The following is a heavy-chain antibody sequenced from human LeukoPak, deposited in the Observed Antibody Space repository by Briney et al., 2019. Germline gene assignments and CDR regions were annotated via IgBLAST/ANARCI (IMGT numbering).Heavy chain of an antibody. V-gene: IGHV3-23*01. J-gene: IGHJ4*02. CDR3: AKTCDFWSGYYHYFDC. CDR1: GFTFSSKA. CDR2: ISGSGGSQ. Sequence: QPGGSLRLSCAASGFTFSSKAMSGVRQAPGEGLGLGPAISGSGGSQYFAESVKGQFTISRDNSKKTLYLQMNSLRAEDTAVYYCAKTCDFWSGYYHYFDCWGQGTLVTVSS. D-gene: IGHD3-3*01.